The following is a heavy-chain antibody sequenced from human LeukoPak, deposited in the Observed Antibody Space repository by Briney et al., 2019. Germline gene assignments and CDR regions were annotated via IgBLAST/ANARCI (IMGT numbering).Heavy chain of an antibody. D-gene: IGHD6-13*01. CDR2: ISGSGGST. Sequence: GGSLRLSCAASGFTFSSYAMSWVREAPGKGLEWVSAISGSGGSTYYADSVKGRSTISRDNSKNTLYLQMNSLRAEDTAVYYCARDSSSWYYDYWGQGTLVTVSS. J-gene: IGHJ4*02. CDR1: GFTFSSYA. CDR3: ARDSSSWYYDY. V-gene: IGHV3-23*01.